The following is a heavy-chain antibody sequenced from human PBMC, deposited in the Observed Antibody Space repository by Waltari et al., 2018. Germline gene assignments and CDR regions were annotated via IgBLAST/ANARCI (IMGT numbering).Heavy chain of an antibody. D-gene: IGHD1-26*01. J-gene: IGHJ5*02. Sequence: EVQLVESGGGLVQPGGSLRLSCAASGFTFSSYWMHWVRQAPGKGLVWVSRINTDGSSTSYADSVKGRFTISRDNAKNTLYLQMNRLRAEDTAVYYCARAPRVGASYNWFGPWGQGTLVTVSS. V-gene: IGHV3-74*01. CDR3: ARAPRVGASYNWFGP. CDR2: INTDGSST. CDR1: GFTFSSYW.